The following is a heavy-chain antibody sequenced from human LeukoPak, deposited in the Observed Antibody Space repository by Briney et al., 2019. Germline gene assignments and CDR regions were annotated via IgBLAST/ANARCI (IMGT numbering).Heavy chain of an antibody. J-gene: IGHJ5*02. CDR1: GFTFDDYA. V-gene: IGHV3-9*01. Sequence: GGSLRLSCAASGFTFDDYAMHWVRQAPGKGLEWVSGISWNSGSIGYADSVKGRFTISRDNAKNSLYLQMNSLRAEDTALYYCAKDSSGYSSGWSSMFDPWGQGTLVTVSS. CDR3: AKDSSGYSSGWSSMFDP. D-gene: IGHD6-19*01. CDR2: ISWNSGSI.